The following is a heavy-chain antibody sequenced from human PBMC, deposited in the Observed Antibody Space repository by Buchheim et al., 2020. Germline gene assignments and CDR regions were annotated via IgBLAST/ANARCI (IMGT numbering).Heavy chain of an antibody. D-gene: IGHD2-2*01. J-gene: IGHJ4*02. Sequence: EVHLVESGGALVQPGGSLRLSCAASGFTFSSFEMNWVRQAPGKGLDWVSYTDISGSTIYYADSVQGRFTISRDNAKNSLYLQMNSLRAEDTAVYYCAGDQYGGDGFDYWGQGTL. CDR2: TDISGSTI. CDR3: AGDQYGGDGFDY. CDR1: GFTFSSFE. V-gene: IGHV3-48*03.